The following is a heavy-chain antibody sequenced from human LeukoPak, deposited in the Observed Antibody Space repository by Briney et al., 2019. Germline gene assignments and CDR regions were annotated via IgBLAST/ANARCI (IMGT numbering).Heavy chain of an antibody. J-gene: IGHJ4*02. Sequence: PGGSLRLSCAASGFTFSNYAMSWVRQAPGKGLEWVSAISGSGGSTYYADSVKGRFTISRDNSKNTLYLQMNSLRAEDTALYYCAKDRTPSYSSGWLSWGQGTLVTVSS. V-gene: IGHV3-23*01. CDR3: AKDRTPSYSSGWLS. CDR1: GFTFSNYA. CDR2: ISGSGGST. D-gene: IGHD6-19*01.